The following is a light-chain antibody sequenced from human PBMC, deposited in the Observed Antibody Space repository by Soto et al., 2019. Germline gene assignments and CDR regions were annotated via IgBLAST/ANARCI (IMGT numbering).Light chain of an antibody. CDR1: HSVRSS. V-gene: IGKV3-15*01. Sequence: EIVMTQSPATLSVSPGERATLSCRASHSVRSSLAWYQQKPGQAPRLLIHGASTRATGIPGRFSGSGSGTEFTLIISSLQSEDFAVYYCQQYNNLWTFGQGTKVDIK. J-gene: IGKJ1*01. CDR3: QQYNNLWT. CDR2: GAS.